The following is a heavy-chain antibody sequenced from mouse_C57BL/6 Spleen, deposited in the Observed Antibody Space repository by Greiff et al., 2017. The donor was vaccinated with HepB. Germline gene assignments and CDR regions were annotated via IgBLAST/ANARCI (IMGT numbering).Heavy chain of an antibody. J-gene: IGHJ2*01. CDR1: GYTFTGYW. CDR3: ATLTPYYGSSPFDY. V-gene: IGHV1-9*01. CDR2: ILPGSGST. Sequence: QVQLQQSGAELMKPGASVKLSCKATGYTFTGYWIEWVKQRPGHGLEWIGEILPGSGSTNYNEKFKGKATFTADTSSNTAYMQLSSLTTDDSAIYYCATLTPYYGSSPFDYWGQGTTLTVSS. D-gene: IGHD1-1*01.